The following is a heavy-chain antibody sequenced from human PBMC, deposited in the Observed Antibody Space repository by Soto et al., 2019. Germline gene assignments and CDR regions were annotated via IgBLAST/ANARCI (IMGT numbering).Heavy chain of an antibody. J-gene: IGHJ5*02. D-gene: IGHD2-2*01. CDR3: FLFSEASTEGWFDP. Sequence: GGSLRLSCAAAGFTFSTYAMSWVRQAPGKGLEWVSTISGSSDKTYYSESVKGRFTISRDNSKNMLYLQMNSLRAEDTAVYYCFLFSEASTEGWFDPWGQGTLVTVSS. V-gene: IGHV3-23*01. CDR2: ISGSSDKT. CDR1: GFTFSTYA.